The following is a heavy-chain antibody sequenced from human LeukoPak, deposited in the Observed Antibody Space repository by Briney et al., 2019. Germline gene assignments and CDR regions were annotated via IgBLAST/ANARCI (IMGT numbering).Heavy chain of an antibody. CDR1: GFIFSYYW. Sequence: GGSLRLSCAASGFIFSYYWMSWVRQAPGKGLEWVANIKEDGSDKYYVDSVKGRFTISRHNAENSLYLQMNSLRAEDTAVYYGARYDGGVAIDYWGQRTLVTVSS. V-gene: IGHV3-7*01. J-gene: IGHJ4*02. CDR3: ARYDGGVAIDY. D-gene: IGHD3-16*01. CDR2: IKEDGSDK.